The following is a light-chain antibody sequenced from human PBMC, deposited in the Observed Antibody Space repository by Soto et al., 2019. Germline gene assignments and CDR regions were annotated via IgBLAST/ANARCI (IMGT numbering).Light chain of an antibody. J-gene: IGKJ1*01. Sequence: EIVLTQSPGTLSLSPGERATLSCRASQSVSSNYLAWYQQKPGQAPRLLIYAASNRATGIPARFSGSGSGTDFTLTISSLEPEDFVVYYCQQRSNWPPTFGQGTKVDIK. CDR1: QSVSSNY. CDR2: AAS. CDR3: QQRSNWPPT. V-gene: IGKV3-11*01.